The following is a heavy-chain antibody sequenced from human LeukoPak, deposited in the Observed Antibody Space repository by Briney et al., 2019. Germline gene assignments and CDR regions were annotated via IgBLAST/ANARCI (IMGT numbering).Heavy chain of an antibody. D-gene: IGHD3-10*01. CDR1: GFTFSTYS. J-gene: IGHJ4*02. V-gene: IGHV3-23*01. CDR2: ISGSGGST. Sequence: GGSLRLSCAASGFTFSTYSMSWVRQAPGKGLEWVSAISGSGGSTYYADSVKGRFTISRDNSKNTLYPQMNSLRAEDTAVYFCARGGVDYYGSGTYYLMYYFDYWGQGALVTVSS. CDR3: ARGGVDYYGSGTYYLMYYFDY.